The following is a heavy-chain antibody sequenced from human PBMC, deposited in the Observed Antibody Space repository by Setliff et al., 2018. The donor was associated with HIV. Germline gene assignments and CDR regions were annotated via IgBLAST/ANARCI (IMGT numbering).Heavy chain of an antibody. V-gene: IGHV5-51*01. CDR3: ARQGPNSSHLHFFYYYAMDV. CDR2: LYPDDSDT. CDR1: GYTFSIYW. Sequence: GESLKISCQTSGYTFSIYWIGWVRQRPGKGLEWMAILYPDDSDTRYSPSFQGQVTISADKSTGTAYLQWSSLKVSDSGIYYCARQGPNSSHLHFFYYYAMDVWSQGTTVTVSS. J-gene: IGHJ6*02.